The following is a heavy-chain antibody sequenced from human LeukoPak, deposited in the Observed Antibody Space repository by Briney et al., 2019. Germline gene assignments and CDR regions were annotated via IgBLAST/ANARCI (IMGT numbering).Heavy chain of an antibody. Sequence: SETLSLTCAVSGGSISSGGYSWSWIRQPPGKGLEWIGYIYYSGSTYYNPSLKSRVTISVDTSKNQFSLKLSSVTAADTAVYYCARDIKGYCSSTSCYIGRWFDPWGQGTLVTVSS. CDR3: ARDIKGYCSSTSCYIGRWFDP. CDR1: GGSISSGGYS. V-gene: IGHV4-30-4*07. CDR2: IYYSGST. D-gene: IGHD2-2*02. J-gene: IGHJ5*02.